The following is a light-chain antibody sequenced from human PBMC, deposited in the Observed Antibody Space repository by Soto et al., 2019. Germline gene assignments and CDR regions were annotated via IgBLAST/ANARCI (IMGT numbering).Light chain of an antibody. V-gene: IGKV1-39*01. CDR1: QSISRY. CDR2: EAA. Sequence: DIQMTQSPSSLSASVGDRVTMTCRASQSISRYLNWYQQKPGKAPKLLIYEAASLQSGVSSRFSGSGSGTDFTLTVSSLRPEDFATYYCQQSYNTPWTFGQGTKVEFK. CDR3: QQSYNTPWT. J-gene: IGKJ1*01.